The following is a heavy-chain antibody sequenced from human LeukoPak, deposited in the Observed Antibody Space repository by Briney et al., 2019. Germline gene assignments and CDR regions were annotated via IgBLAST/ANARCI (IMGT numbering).Heavy chain of an antibody. CDR1: GGSISSYY. CDR2: IYTSGST. Sequence: SETLSLTCTVSGGSISSYYWSWIRQPAGKGLEWIGRIYTSGSTNYNPFLKSRVTMSVDTSKTQFSLKLSSVTAADTAVYYCARVVVTPFYYYMDVWGKGTTVTVSS. V-gene: IGHV4-4*07. D-gene: IGHD4-23*01. CDR3: ARVVVTPFYYYMDV. J-gene: IGHJ6*03.